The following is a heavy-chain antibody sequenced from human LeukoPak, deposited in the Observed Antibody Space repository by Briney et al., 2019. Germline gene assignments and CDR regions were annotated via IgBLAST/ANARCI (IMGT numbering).Heavy chain of an antibody. V-gene: IGHV5-51*01. J-gene: IGHJ4*02. CDR3: ARLPMGAVAGTLDY. CDR2: IYPGDSDT. D-gene: IGHD6-19*01. Sequence: GASLQISCQGSGYIFTSYWIGWVRQLPGKGLEWMGIIYPGDSDTRYSPSFQGQVTISADKSISTAYLQWRSLKASDTAMYYCARLPMGAVAGTLDYWGQGTLDTVSS. CDR1: GYIFTSYW.